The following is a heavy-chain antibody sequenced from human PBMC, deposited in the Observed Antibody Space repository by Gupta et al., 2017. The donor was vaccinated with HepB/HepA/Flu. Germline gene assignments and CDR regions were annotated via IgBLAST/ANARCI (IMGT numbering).Heavy chain of an antibody. CDR3: AKDDSGGFDY. CDR1: GLRFNHYG. J-gene: IGHJ4*02. V-gene: IGHV3-23*01. Sequence: EVQLLESGGGLVQPGGSLSLSCAASGLRFNHYGMSWVRQAPGQGLEWVSGISGSGATTYYADSAKGRFTISRDNSNNILYLQMKSLRAEDTALYYCAKDDSGGFDYWGQGTLVTVSS. D-gene: IGHD2-21*02. CDR2: ISGSGATT.